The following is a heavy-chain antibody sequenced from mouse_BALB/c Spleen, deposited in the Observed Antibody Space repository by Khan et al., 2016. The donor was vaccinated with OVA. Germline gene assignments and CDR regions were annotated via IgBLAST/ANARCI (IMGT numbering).Heavy chain of an antibody. CDR3: ARGRAAYYRNDGGAMEY. Sequence: QIQLVQSGPELKKPGETVRISCKASGYTFTTAGIQWVQKMPGKGLKWIGWINTHSGVPKYAEDFKGRFAFSLEISVNTAYLQITNLKNEDKATYVCARGRAAYYRNDGGAMEYWGQGTSVTVST. J-gene: IGHJ4*01. D-gene: IGHD2-14*01. V-gene: IGHV9-4*02. CDR2: INTHSGVP. CDR1: GYTFTTAG.